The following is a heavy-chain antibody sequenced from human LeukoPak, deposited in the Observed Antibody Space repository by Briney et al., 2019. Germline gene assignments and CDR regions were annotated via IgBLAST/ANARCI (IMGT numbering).Heavy chain of an antibody. D-gene: IGHD6-6*01. CDR1: GDSISSYY. J-gene: IGHJ4*02. Sequence: SETLSLTCTVSGDSISSYYWSWIRQPPGKGLEWIGYIYTSGGTNYIPSLKGRVTISIDPSKDQFSLKLSSVTAADSAVYYCARLTRLSTSPDRYYLDYWGQGTLVTVSS. CDR2: IYTSGGT. CDR3: ARLTRLSTSPDRYYLDY. V-gene: IGHV4-4*09.